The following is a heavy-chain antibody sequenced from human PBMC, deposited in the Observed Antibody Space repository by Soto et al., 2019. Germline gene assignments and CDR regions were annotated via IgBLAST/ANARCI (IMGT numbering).Heavy chain of an antibody. CDR1: GGSISSYY. CDR2: IYYSGST. Sequence: QVQLQESGPGLVKPSETLSLTCTVSGGSISSYYWSWIRQPPGKGLEWIGYIYYSGSTNYNPSLKSRVTISVDTSKNQFSLKLSSVTAADTAVYYCARDSGEYDFWSGYYNVWGQGTLVTVSS. V-gene: IGHV4-59*01. D-gene: IGHD3-3*01. CDR3: ARDSGEYDFWSGYYNV. J-gene: IGHJ4*02.